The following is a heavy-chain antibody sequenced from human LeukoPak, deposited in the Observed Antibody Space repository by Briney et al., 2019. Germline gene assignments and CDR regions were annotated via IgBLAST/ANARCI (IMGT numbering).Heavy chain of an antibody. CDR1: GASVSSGSYY. CDR3: ARGSRGYTYG. Sequence: SETLPLTCTVSGASVSSGSYYWSWIRQPPGKGLEWIGYIYYSGSTNYNPSLKSRVTISVDTSKNQFSLKLSSVTAADTAVYYCARGSRGYTYGWGQGTLVTVSS. J-gene: IGHJ4*02. CDR2: IYYSGST. D-gene: IGHD5-18*01. V-gene: IGHV4-61*01.